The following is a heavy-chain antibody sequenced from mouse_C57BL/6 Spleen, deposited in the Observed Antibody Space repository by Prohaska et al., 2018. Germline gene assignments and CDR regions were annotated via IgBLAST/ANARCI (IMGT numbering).Heavy chain of an antibody. CDR2: IDPSDSYT. CDR1: GYTFTSYW. D-gene: IGHD5-1*01. V-gene: IGHV1-50*01. CDR3: ARGYGVPTDFDY. J-gene: IGHJ2*01. Sequence: QVQLQQPGAELVKPGASVKLSCKASGYTFTSYWMQWVKQRPGQGLEWIGEIDPSDSYTNYNQKFKGKSTLTVDTSASTAYMKLSSLTSEDSAVYYCARGYGVPTDFDYWGQGTTLTVSS.